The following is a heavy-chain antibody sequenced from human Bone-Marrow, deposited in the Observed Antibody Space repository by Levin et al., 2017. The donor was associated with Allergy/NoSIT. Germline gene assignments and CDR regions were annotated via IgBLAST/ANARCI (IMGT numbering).Heavy chain of an antibody. CDR2: ISWNSGSI. Sequence: LRLSCAASGFNFDHYAMHWVRQAPGKGLEWVSGISWNSGSIGYEDSVKGRFTISRDNAKNSLYLQMNSLRPEDTAFYYCAKDTEYYYDSTGYYNYWGQGTLVTVSS. CDR1: GFNFDHYA. V-gene: IGHV3-9*01. CDR3: AKDTEYYYDSTGYYNY. D-gene: IGHD3-22*01. J-gene: IGHJ4*02.